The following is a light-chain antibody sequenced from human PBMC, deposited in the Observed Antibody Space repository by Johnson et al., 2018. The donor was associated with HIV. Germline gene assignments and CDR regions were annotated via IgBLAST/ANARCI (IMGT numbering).Light chain of an antibody. Sequence: QSVLTQPPSVSAAPGQKVTISCSGSSSNIGNNYVSWYQQLPGTAPKLLIYDNDKRPPDIPDRFSGSKSGPSATLVITGLPTGDEADYYRGTWDSRLSAYVFGTGTKVTVL. J-gene: IGLJ1*01. CDR2: DND. V-gene: IGLV1-51*01. CDR3: GTWDSRLSAYV. CDR1: SSNIGNNY.